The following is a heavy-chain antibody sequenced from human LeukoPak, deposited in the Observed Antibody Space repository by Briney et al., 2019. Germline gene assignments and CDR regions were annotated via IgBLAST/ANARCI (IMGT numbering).Heavy chain of an antibody. CDR1: GYTFTGYY. D-gene: IGHD2-8*01. CDR3: VRCAVGCYYNYGIDA. Sequence: GASVKVSCKASGYTFTGYYMHWVRQATGQGLEWMGWMNPNSGNTGYAQKFQGRVTMTRSTSITTAYMELTSLRPEDTAVYYCVRCAVGCYYNYGIDAWGQGTTVTVSS. J-gene: IGHJ6*02. V-gene: IGHV1-8*02. CDR2: MNPNSGNT.